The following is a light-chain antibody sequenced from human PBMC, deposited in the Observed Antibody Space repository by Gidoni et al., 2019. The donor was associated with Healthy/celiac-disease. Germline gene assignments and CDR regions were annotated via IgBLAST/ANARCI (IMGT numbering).Light chain of an antibody. CDR1: QSVRSN. V-gene: IGKV3-15*01. CDR3: QQYNNWPPWT. Sequence: EIVMTQSPDTLSVSPGERATLSCRASQSVRSNLAWYQQKPGQAPRLLIYGASTRATGIPARFSGSGSGTEFTLTISSLQSEDFAVYYCQQYNNWPPWTFGQXTKVEIK. CDR2: GAS. J-gene: IGKJ1*01.